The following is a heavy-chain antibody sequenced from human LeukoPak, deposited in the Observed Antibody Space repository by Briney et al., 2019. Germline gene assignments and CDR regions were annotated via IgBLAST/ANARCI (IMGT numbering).Heavy chain of an antibody. CDR2: IKQDGSEQ. Sequence: GVSLPLSCAPSGIILTKYWMTWVRQVPAKGLKWVATIKQDGSEQYHVDSVKGRFPITRDNAKSPLPLQMKSFGVDDTAVYYCARDANAHHWGKGARVTVSS. V-gene: IGHV3-7*01. J-gene: IGHJ5*02. D-gene: IGHD2-2*01. CDR1: GIILTKYW. CDR3: ARDANAHH.